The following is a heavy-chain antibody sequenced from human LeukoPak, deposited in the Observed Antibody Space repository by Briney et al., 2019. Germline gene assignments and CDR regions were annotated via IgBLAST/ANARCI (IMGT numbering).Heavy chain of an antibody. CDR1: GFTVSSNY. Sequence: PGGSLRLSCAASGFTVSSNYMSWVRQAPGKGLEWVSVIYSGGSTYYADSVKGRFTISRDNSKNTLYLQMNSLRAEDTAVYYCARAPYGYSGYDGPYDYWGQGTLVTVS. D-gene: IGHD5-12*01. V-gene: IGHV3-66*01. CDR2: IYSGGST. J-gene: IGHJ4*02. CDR3: ARAPYGYSGYDGPYDY.